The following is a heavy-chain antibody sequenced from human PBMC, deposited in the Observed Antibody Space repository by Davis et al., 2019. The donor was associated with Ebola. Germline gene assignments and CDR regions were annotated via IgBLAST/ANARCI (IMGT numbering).Heavy chain of an antibody. J-gene: IGHJ4*02. CDR3: TRDTDSSLVN. CDR1: GFTFSSYG. V-gene: IGHV3-30*03. CDR2: ISYDGSNK. D-gene: IGHD2-21*01. Sequence: GGSLRLSCAASGFTFSSYGMHWVRQAPGKGLEWVAVISYDGSNKYYADSVKGRFTISRDNSKKTLYLQMNSLRAEDTAVYYCTRDTDSSLVNWGQGTLVTVSS.